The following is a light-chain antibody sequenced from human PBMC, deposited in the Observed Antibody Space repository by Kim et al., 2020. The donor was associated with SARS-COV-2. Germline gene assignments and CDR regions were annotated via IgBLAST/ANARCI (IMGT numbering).Light chain of an antibody. CDR3: QQYYSTPYS. CDR1: QSVLYSYNIKNY. CDR2: WAS. V-gene: IGKV4-1*01. Sequence: KASINCKSSQSVLYSYNIKNYLAWYQQKPGQPPKLLIYWASTRESGVPDRFSGSGSGTDFTLTISSLQAEDLAVYYCQQYYSTPYSFGQGTKLEI. J-gene: IGKJ2*03.